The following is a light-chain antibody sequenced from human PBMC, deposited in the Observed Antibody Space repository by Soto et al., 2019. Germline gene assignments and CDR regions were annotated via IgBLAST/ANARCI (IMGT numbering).Light chain of an antibody. J-gene: IGKJ5*01. V-gene: IGKV1-9*01. CDR3: QQLNIDSYPIT. CDR2: AAS. Sequence: IQLTQSPSSLSASIGDRVTITCRASQGISSFLAWYQQKPGKAPKLLIYAASTLQSGIPSRFSGSGSGTDFTRTISSLQPEDFATYYCQQLNIDSYPITFGQGTRLEIK. CDR1: QGISSF.